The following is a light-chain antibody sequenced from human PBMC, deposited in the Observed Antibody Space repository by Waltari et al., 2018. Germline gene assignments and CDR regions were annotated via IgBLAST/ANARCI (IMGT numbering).Light chain of an antibody. CDR2: KDT. J-gene: IGLJ3*02. CDR1: TLPNQY. CDR3: QSADSITTFEV. Sequence: SFELTQPPSVSVSPGQTASIPSSGETLPNQYTYWYQQNAGQAPVLVIFKDTERPSGIPERFSGSSSGTVVTLTITGVRTEDEADYYCQSADSITTFEVFGGGTKLTVL. V-gene: IGLV3-25*03.